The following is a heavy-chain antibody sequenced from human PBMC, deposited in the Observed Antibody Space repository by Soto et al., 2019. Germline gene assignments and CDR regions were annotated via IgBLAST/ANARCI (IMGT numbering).Heavy chain of an antibody. Sequence: SETLSLTCTVSGASMSSHYWTWLRQSPGKGLEWIGYISYSGSTYYNPSHKSRVTISADTSRNQFSLKLSAVISADTAVYYCAREDPDASVGYWRQGTLVTVS. CDR2: ISYSGST. CDR3: AREDPDASVGY. J-gene: IGHJ4*02. V-gene: IGHV4-59*11. CDR1: GASMSSHY. D-gene: IGHD3-16*01.